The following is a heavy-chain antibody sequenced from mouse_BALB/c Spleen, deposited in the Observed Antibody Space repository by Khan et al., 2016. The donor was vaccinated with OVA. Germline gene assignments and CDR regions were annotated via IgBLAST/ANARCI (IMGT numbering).Heavy chain of an antibody. CDR2: IHPGGGYT. CDR1: GFSFTNYW. Sequence: VELVESRSELVRPGTSVKMSCKAAGFSFTNYWIGWLKQRPGHGLEWIGDIHPGGGYTDYNEKLKSRTTLTADAYSSTSFMQLISLTYDESAIDYCARESSNDYYFDYWGQGTTLTVSS. CDR3: ARESSNDYYFDY. J-gene: IGHJ2*01. V-gene: IGHV1-63*02.